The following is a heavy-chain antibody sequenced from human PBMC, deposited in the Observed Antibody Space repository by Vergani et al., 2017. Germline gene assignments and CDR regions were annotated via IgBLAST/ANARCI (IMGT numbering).Heavy chain of an antibody. CDR2: ISGSGGST. D-gene: IGHD1-20*01. CDR3: AGQGVGITGTTVFPNIDY. J-gene: IGHJ4*02. CDR1: GFTFSSYA. Sequence: EVQLLESGGGLVQPGGSLRLSCAASGFTFSSYAMSWVRQAPGKGLEWVSAISGSGGSTYYADYVKGRFTIARANSKNTLYLQMNSLRAEDTAVYYCAGQGVGITGTTVFPNIDYWGQGTLVTVSS. V-gene: IGHV3-23*01.